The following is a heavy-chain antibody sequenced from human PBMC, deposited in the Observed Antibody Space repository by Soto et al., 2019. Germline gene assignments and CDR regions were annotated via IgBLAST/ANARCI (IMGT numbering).Heavy chain of an antibody. CDR2: ISYDGSSK. D-gene: IGHD2-8*01. V-gene: IGHV3-30*18. CDR3: SKDRRGGRAVLDS. J-gene: IGHJ4*02. CDR1: GFSFSNYG. Sequence: GGSLRLSCAASGFSFSNYGMHWVRQAPGKGLEGVAVISYDGSSKYHADSVKGRFTISRDNSKNTLHLQMNSLRAEDTAVYYCSKDRRGGRAVLDSWGQGTPVTVSS.